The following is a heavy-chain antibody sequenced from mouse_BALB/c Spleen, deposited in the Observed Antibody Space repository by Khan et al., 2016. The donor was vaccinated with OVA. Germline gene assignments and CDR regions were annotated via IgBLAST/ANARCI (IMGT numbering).Heavy chain of an antibody. J-gene: IGHJ2*01. CDR2: ISYSGST. V-gene: IGHV3-2*02. CDR1: GYSITNNYA. D-gene: IGHD1-1*01. Sequence: VELVESGPGLVKPSQSLSLTCTVTGYSITNNYAWNWIRQFPGNKLEWMGYISYSGSTNYNPSLKSRISITRDTSKNQFFLQLNSVTTEDTATYYCARGNYYGYYFDYWGQGTTLTVSS. CDR3: ARGNYYGYYFDY.